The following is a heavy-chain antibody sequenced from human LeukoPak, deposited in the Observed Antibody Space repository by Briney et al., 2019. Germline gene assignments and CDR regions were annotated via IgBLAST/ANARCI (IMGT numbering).Heavy chain of an antibody. CDR1: GFTFSTYA. D-gene: IGHD1-26*01. CDR3: AKSSGYYYYYGMDV. CDR2: ISATGGST. V-gene: IGHV3-23*01. Sequence: HPGGSLRLSCAASGFTFSTYAMSWVRKAPGKGLEWVSAISATGGSTYYADSVKGRSTISRDNSKNTLYLQMNSLRAEDTAVYYCAKSSGYYYYYGMDVWGQGTTVTVSS. J-gene: IGHJ6*02.